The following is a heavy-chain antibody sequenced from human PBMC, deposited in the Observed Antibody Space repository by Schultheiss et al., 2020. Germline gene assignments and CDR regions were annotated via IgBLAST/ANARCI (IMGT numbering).Heavy chain of an antibody. Sequence: GGSLRLSCAAPGFIFDHYGMHWVRQGPGQGLDWVSGISWNSGSIGYADSVKGRFTISRDNAKNSLYLQMNSLRAEDTALYYCAKLYGSGSYLRALDAFDIWGQGTMVTVSS. V-gene: IGHV3-9*01. CDR2: ISWNSGSI. D-gene: IGHD3-10*01. CDR3: AKLYGSGSYLRALDAFDI. CDR1: GFIFDHYG. J-gene: IGHJ3*02.